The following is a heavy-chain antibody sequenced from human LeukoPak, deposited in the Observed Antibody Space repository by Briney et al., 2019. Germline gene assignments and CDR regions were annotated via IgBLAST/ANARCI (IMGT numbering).Heavy chain of an antibody. CDR1: GYSISSGYY. Sequence: SGTLSLTCTVSGYSISSGYYWGWIRQPPGKGLEWIGTIYHSGNTYYNPSLASRVIILVDTSKNEFSLKLSSLTAADTAVYYCARDRKYYYHMDVWGKGTTVTVSS. V-gene: IGHV4-38-2*02. D-gene: IGHD1-14*01. CDR3: ARDRKYYYHMDV. CDR2: IYHSGNT. J-gene: IGHJ6*03.